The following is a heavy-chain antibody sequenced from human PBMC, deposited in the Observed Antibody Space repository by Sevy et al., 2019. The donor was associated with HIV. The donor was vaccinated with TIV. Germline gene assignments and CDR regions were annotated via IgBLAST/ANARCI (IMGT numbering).Heavy chain of an antibody. CDR3: AREDIRVAGIGYYFHS. J-gene: IGHJ4*02. CDR2: IWYDGTNR. Sequence: GGSLRLSCAASGFSISGYGMRWVRQAPGKGLEWVAVIWYDGTNREYADSVKGRFTISRDNSNNTLYLQMNSLRVEDTAVYYCAREDIRVAGIGYYFHSWGQGTLVTVSS. V-gene: IGHV3-33*01. D-gene: IGHD6-19*01. CDR1: GFSISGYG.